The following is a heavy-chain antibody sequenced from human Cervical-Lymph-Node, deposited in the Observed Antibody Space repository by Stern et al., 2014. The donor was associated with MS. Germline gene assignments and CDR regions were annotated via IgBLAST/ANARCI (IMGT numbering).Heavy chain of an antibody. CDR2: INPNSGGT. CDR1: GYTFTGYY. V-gene: IGHV1-2*04. D-gene: IGHD6-19*01. CDR3: ARDRIAVAGTGLLDY. J-gene: IGHJ4*02. Sequence: QMQLVQSGAEVKKPGASVKVSCKASGYTFTGYYMHWVRQAPGQGLEWMGWINPNSGGTNYAQKFQGWVTMTRDTSISTAYMELSRLRSDDTAVYYCARDRIAVAGTGLLDYWGQGTLVTVSS.